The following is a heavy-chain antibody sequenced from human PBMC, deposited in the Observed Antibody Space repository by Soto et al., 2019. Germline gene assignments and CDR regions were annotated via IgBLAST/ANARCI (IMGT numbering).Heavy chain of an antibody. V-gene: IGHV4-59*01. CDR3: ARVASGGWYGYYFDY. CDR2: IYYSGST. CDR1: GGSISSYY. J-gene: IGHJ4*02. D-gene: IGHD6-19*01. Sequence: SETLSLTCTVSGGSISSYYWGWIRQPPGKGLEWIGYIYYSGSTNYNPSLKSRVTISVDTSKNQFSLKLSSVTAADTAVYYCARVASGGWYGYYFDYWGQGTLVTVSS.